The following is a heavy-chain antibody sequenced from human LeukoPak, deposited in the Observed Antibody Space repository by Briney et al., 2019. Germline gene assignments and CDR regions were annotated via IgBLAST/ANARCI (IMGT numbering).Heavy chain of an antibody. CDR1: GGSISSGGYY. Sequence: SETLSLTCTVSGGSISSGGYYWSWIRQHPGKGLEWIGYIFHSGSTYYNPSLRTRVTISVDTSKNQFPLKLSSVTAADAAVYYCARDSGTAPDYWGQGTLVTVSS. J-gene: IGHJ4*02. CDR2: IFHSGST. CDR3: ARDSGTAPDY. D-gene: IGHD5-18*01. V-gene: IGHV4-31*03.